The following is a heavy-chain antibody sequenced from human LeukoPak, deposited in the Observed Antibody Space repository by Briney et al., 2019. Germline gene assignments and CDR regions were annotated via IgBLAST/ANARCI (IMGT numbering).Heavy chain of an antibody. Sequence: ASVKVSCQASGYTFTSYGISWVRQAPGQGLAWMGWISAYNGNTNYAQKLQGRVTMTTDTSTSTAYRELRSLRSDDTSVYYCASGGQWATTFDYWGEGTLGIVSS. CDR1: GYTFTSYG. D-gene: IGHD1-26*01. J-gene: IGHJ4*02. CDR3: ASGGQWATTFDY. V-gene: IGHV1-18*01. CDR2: ISAYNGNT.